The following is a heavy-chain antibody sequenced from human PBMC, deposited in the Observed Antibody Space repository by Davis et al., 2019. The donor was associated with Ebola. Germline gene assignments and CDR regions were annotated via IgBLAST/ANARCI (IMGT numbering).Heavy chain of an antibody. CDR1: GYTFTSYA. V-gene: IGHV1-3*01. J-gene: IGHJ5*02. D-gene: IGHD3-22*01. CDR2: INAGNGNT. CDR3: ARDSGLFSNWFDP. Sequence: GESLKVSCKASGYTFTSYAMHWVRQAPGQRLEWMGWINAGNGNTKYSQKFQGRVTITRDTSASTAYMELSSLRSEDTAVYYCARDSGLFSNWFDPWGQGTLVTVSS.